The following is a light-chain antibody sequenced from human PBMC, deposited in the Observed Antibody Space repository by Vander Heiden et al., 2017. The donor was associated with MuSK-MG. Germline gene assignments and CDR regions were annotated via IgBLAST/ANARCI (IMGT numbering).Light chain of an antibody. J-gene: IGKJ1*01. CDR2: GAS. Sequence: EIVMTQSPATLSVSPGERATLPCRASQSVSSNLAWYQQKPGQAPRLLIYGASTRATGIPARFSGSGSGTEFTLTISSLQSEDFAVYYCQQYNNWPPPWTFGQGTKVEIK. CDR3: QQYNNWPPPWT. CDR1: QSVSSN. V-gene: IGKV3-15*01.